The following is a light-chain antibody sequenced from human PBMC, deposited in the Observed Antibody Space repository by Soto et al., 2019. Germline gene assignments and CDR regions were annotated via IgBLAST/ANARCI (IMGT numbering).Light chain of an antibody. CDR3: QQRSDWPPGYT. V-gene: IGKV3-11*01. CDR2: DTS. CDR1: QSVSSY. J-gene: IGKJ2*01. Sequence: ELGLTQSPATLSLSPGETATLSCRASQSVSSYLAWYQQKPGQAPRLLIYDTSNRATGIPARFSGSGSGTDFTLTISSLEPEDFAIYYCQQRSDWPPGYTFGQGTKLEIK.